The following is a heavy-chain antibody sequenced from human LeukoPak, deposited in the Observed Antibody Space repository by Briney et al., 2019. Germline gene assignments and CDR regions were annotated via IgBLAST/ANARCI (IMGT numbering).Heavy chain of an antibody. CDR3: ARLAKIDGWFDP. Sequence: AASVKVSCKASGGTFSSYAISWVRQAPGQGLEWMGGIIPIFGTANYAQKFQGRVTITTDESTSTAYMELSSLRSEDTAVYYGARLAKIDGWFDPWGQGTLVTVSS. D-gene: IGHD2-21*01. CDR2: IIPIFGTA. CDR1: GGTFSSYA. J-gene: IGHJ5*02. V-gene: IGHV1-69*05.